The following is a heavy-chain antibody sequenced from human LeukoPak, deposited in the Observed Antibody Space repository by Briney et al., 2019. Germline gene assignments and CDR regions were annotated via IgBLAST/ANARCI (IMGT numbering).Heavy chain of an antibody. Sequence: PGGSLRLSCAASGFTFDDYAMHWVRHAPGKGLEWVSGISWNSGSIGYADSVKGRFTISRDNAKNSLYLQMNSLRAEDTALYYCAKDSSGRYYDFWSGKYYFDYWGQGTLVTVSS. V-gene: IGHV3-9*01. CDR2: ISWNSGSI. CDR1: GFTFDDYA. CDR3: AKDSSGRYYDFWSGKYYFDY. D-gene: IGHD3-3*01. J-gene: IGHJ4*02.